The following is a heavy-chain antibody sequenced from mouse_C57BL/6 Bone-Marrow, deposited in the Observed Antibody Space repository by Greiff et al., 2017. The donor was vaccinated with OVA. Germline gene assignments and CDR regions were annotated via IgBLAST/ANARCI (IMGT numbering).Heavy chain of an antibody. J-gene: IGHJ2*01. CDR2: IDPETGGT. Sequence: QVQLQQSGAELVRPGASVTLSCKASGYTFTDYEMHWVKQTPVQGLEWIGAIDPETGGTAYNQKFKGKAILTADKSSSTAYMELRSLTSEYSASYYFTPPYEYDVDYWGQGTTLTVSS. CDR1: GYTFTDYE. V-gene: IGHV1-15*01. CDR3: TPPYEYDVDY. D-gene: IGHD2-4*01.